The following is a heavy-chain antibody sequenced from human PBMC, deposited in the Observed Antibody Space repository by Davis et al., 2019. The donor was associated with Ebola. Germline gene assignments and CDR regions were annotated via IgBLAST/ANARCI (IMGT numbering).Heavy chain of an antibody. Sequence: AASVKVSCKTSGYTFTHYGITWVRQAPGQGLEWMGWINPHNGNTNYAQNVQGRAIMTSDTATTTAYMEVGSLRSDDTAVYYCARAQFPTTSDHWGQGTLVTVSS. D-gene: IGHD1-1*01. CDR3: ARAQFPTTSDH. CDR1: GYTFTHYG. CDR2: INPHNGNT. J-gene: IGHJ4*02. V-gene: IGHV1-18*04.